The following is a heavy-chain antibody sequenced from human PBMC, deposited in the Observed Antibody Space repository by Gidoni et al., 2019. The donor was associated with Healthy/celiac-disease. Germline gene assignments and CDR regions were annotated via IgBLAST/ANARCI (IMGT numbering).Heavy chain of an antibody. J-gene: IGHJ4*02. CDR1: GFTFSSYA. CDR2: ISYDGSNK. CDR3: ARDDQDYYGSGSYLTTRPNDY. D-gene: IGHD3-10*01. V-gene: IGHV3-30-3*01. Sequence: QVQLVESGVGVVQPGRSLRLSCAASGFTFSSYAMHWVRQAPGKGLEWVAVISYDGSNKYYADSVKGRFTISRDNSKNTLYLQMNSLRAEDTAVYYCARDDQDYYGSGSYLTTRPNDYWGQGTLVTVSS.